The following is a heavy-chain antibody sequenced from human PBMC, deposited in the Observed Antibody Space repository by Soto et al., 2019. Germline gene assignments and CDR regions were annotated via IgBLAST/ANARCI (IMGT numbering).Heavy chain of an antibody. CDR1: GFSVRSTYF. Sequence: PSETLSLTCVVSGFSVRSTYFWGWIRQPPGKGLEWIGYIYYSGSTNYNPSLKSRVTISVDTSKNQFSLKLSSVTAADTAVYYCARARVVVVPAALPYYYYYGMDVWGQGTTVTVSS. J-gene: IGHJ6*02. D-gene: IGHD2-2*01. CDR2: IYYSGST. V-gene: IGHV4-61*01. CDR3: ARARVVVVPAALPYYYYYGMDV.